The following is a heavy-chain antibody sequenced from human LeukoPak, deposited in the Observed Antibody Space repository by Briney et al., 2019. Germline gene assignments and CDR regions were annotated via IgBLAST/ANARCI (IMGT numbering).Heavy chain of an antibody. J-gene: IGHJ6*03. Sequence: ASVKVSCKASGYTFTSYGISWVRQAPGQGLEWMGWISAYNGNTNYAQKLQGRVTMTTDTSTSTAYMELRSLRSDDTAVYYCAGTDKVDTAMVSIEYYYYYYMDVWGKGTTVTVSS. D-gene: IGHD5-18*01. CDR3: AGTDKVDTAMVSIEYYYYYYMDV. CDR1: GYTFTSYG. V-gene: IGHV1-18*01. CDR2: ISAYNGNT.